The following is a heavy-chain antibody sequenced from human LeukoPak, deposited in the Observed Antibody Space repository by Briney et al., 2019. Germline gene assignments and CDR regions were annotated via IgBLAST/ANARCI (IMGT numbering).Heavy chain of an antibody. D-gene: IGHD5-18*01. CDR3: ARLVPGYGYDWYFDL. CDR2: IYYSGST. Sequence: SGTLSLTCTVSGGSISSYYWSWIRQPAGKGLEWNGYIYYSGSTNYNASLKSRVTISVDTSKNQFSLKLSSVTAADTAVYYCARLVPGYGYDWYFDLWGRGTLVTVSS. J-gene: IGHJ2*01. V-gene: IGHV4-59*08. CDR1: GGSISSYY.